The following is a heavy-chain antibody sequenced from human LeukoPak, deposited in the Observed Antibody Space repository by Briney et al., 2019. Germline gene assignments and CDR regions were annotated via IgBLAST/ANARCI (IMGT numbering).Heavy chain of an antibody. V-gene: IGHV4-61*02. CDR1: GGSISSGSYY. D-gene: IGHD3-10*01. Sequence: SQTLSLTCTVSGGSISSGSYYWSWIRQPAGKGLEWIGRIYTSGSTNYNPSLKSRVTISVDTSKNQFSLKLSSVTAADTAVYYCAKDRAMVRGLTITFRRSGTMDVWGKGTTVTISS. CDR3: AKDRAMVRGLTITFRRSGTMDV. J-gene: IGHJ6*03. CDR2: IYTSGST.